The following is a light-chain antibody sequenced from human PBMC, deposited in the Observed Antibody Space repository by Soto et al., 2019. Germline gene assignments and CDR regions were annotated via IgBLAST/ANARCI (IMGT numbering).Light chain of an antibody. V-gene: IGKV1-39*01. CDR1: QSISSY. CDR3: QQSYSTPWT. CDR2: AAS. J-gene: IGKJ1*01. Sequence: DIQMTQSPSSLSASVGGRVTITCRASQSISSYLNWYQQKPGKAPKLLIYAASSLQSGVPSRFSGSGSGTDFTLTISSLQPEDVATYYCQQSYSTPWTLGQGTKVDIK.